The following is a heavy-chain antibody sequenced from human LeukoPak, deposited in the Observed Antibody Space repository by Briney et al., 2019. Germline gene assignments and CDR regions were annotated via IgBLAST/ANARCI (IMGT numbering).Heavy chain of an antibody. CDR2: IKSKTDGGTT. D-gene: IGHD3-9*01. V-gene: IGHV3-15*01. Sequence: GGSLRLSCAASGFTFSNAWMSWVRQAPGKGLEWVGRIKSKTDGGTTDYAAPVKGRFTISRDDSQNTLYLQMNSLKTEDTAVYYCTTDRGYFDWLPQDYWGQGTLVTVSS. CDR1: GFTFSNAW. CDR3: TTDRGYFDWLPQDY. J-gene: IGHJ4*02.